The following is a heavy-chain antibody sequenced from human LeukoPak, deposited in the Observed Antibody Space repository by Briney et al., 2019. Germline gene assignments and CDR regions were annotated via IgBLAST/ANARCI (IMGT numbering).Heavy chain of an antibody. J-gene: IGHJ6*03. CDR3: ARGAIAVAGPYYYFYMDV. D-gene: IGHD6-19*01. Sequence: PSETLSLTCTVSGDSISSYYWSWIRQPPGKGLEWIGRIYTSGSTNYNPSLKSRVTMSVDTSKNQFSLKLSSVTAADTAVYYCARGAIAVAGPYYYFYMDVWGKGTTVTISS. CDR1: GDSISSYY. V-gene: IGHV4-4*07. CDR2: IYTSGST.